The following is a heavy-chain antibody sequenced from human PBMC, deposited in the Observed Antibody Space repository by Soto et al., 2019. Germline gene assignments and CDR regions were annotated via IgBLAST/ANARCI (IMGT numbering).Heavy chain of an antibody. CDR1: GGSISSYY. Sequence: SETLSLTCTVSGGSISSYYWSWIRQPPGKGLEWIGYIYYSGSTNYNPSLKSRVTISVDTSKNQFSLKLSSVTAADTAVYYCARGVQMQWLPPYFEYWGQGTLVTVSS. D-gene: IGHD6-19*01. CDR2: IYYSGST. CDR3: ARGVQMQWLPPYFEY. V-gene: IGHV4-59*01. J-gene: IGHJ4*02.